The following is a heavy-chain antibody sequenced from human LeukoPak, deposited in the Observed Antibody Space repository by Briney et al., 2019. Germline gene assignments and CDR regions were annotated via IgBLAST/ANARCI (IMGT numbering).Heavy chain of an antibody. V-gene: IGHV3-21*04. D-gene: IGHD3-22*01. CDR2: ISSSSSYI. CDR1: GFTFSSYS. Sequence: GGSLRLSCAASGFTFSSYSMNWVRQAPGKGLEWVSSISSSSSYIYYADSMKGRFTISRDNSRNTLYLQMNSLRAEDTAVYYCAKGDYYDLDYWGQGTLVTVSS. CDR3: AKGDYYDLDY. J-gene: IGHJ4*02.